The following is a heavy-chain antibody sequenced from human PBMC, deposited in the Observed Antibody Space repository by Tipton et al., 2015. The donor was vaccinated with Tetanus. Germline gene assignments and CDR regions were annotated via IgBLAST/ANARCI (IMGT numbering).Heavy chain of an antibody. Sequence: QLVQSGAEVKKPGASVKVSCKASGYTFTSYGISWVRRAPGQGLEWMGWISAYNGNTNYAQKLQGRVTMTTDTSTSTAYMELRSLRSDDTAVYYCARDPPHYIAAAGIGMDVWGQGTTVTVSS. CDR1: GYTFTSYG. J-gene: IGHJ6*02. V-gene: IGHV1-18*04. CDR3: ARDPPHYIAAAGIGMDV. CDR2: ISAYNGNT. D-gene: IGHD6-13*01.